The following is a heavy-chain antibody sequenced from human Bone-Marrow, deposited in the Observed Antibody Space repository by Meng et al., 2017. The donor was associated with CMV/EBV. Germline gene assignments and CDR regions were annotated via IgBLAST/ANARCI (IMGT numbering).Heavy chain of an antibody. V-gene: IGHV3-21*01. CDR2: ISSSSSYI. Sequence: GESLKISCAASGFTFSSYSMNWVRQAPGKGLEWVSSISSSSSYIYYADSVKGRFTISRDNAKNSLYLQMNSLRAEDTAVYYCASADVLLSTYFDLWGRGTLVTVSS. CDR3: ASADVLLSTYFDL. D-gene: IGHD3-10*01. J-gene: IGHJ2*01. CDR1: GFTFSSYS.